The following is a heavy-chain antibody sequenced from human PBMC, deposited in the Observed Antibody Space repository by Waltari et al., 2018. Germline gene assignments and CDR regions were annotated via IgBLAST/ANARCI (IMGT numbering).Heavy chain of an antibody. D-gene: IGHD3-10*01. CDR2: IYTSGST. J-gene: IGHJ3*02. Sequence: QVQLQESGPGLVKPSETLSLTCPVSGGSISSYYWSWIRQPAGKGLEWIGRIYTSGSTNYNPSLKSRVTMSVDTSKNQFSLKLSSVTAADTAVYYCARVHMTYYYGSGSYSAFDIWGQGTMVTVSS. CDR1: GGSISSYY. V-gene: IGHV4-4*07. CDR3: ARVHMTYYYGSGSYSAFDI.